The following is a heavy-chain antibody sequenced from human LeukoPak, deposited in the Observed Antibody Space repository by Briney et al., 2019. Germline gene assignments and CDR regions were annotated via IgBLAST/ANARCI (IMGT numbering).Heavy chain of an antibody. CDR3: ARDRNRYFDY. J-gene: IGHJ4*02. V-gene: IGHV3-7*04. CDR1: GFTFSSYW. CDR2: LSEDGSEK. Sequence: PGGSLRLSCAASGFTFSSYWMTWVRQAPGKGLEWVANLSEDGSEKYYVDSVKGRFTISRDNAKNSLYLQMNSLRVEDTAVYYCARDRNRYFDYWGQGTLVTVSS. D-gene: IGHD1-14*01.